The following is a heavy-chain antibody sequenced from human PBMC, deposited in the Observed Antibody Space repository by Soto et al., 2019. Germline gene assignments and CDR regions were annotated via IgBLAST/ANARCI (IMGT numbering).Heavy chain of an antibody. CDR1: GGTFSSYA. V-gene: IGHV1-69*13. CDR3: AGPVAAAGDYYYYGMDV. CDR2: IIPIFGTA. J-gene: IGHJ6*02. Sequence: SVKVSCKASGGTFSSYAISWVRQAPGQGLEWMGGIIPIFGTANYAQKFQGRVTITADESTSTAYMELSSLRSEDTAVYYCAGPVAAAGDYYYYGMDVWGQGTTVTVSS. D-gene: IGHD6-13*01.